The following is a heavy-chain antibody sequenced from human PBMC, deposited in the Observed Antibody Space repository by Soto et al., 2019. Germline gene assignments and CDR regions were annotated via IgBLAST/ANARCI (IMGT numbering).Heavy chain of an antibody. Sequence: GGSLLLPCTSSGVPFSNYVMNLGRPDTGKGLEWVSYISSSSSTIYYADSVKGRFTISRDNAKNSLYLQMNSLRDEDTAVYYCATDGTVTTPGVLDYWVQGTLVTVSS. V-gene: IGHV3-48*02. J-gene: IGHJ4*02. CDR1: GVPFSNYV. CDR2: ISSSSSTI. CDR3: ATDGTVTTPGVLDY. D-gene: IGHD4-4*01.